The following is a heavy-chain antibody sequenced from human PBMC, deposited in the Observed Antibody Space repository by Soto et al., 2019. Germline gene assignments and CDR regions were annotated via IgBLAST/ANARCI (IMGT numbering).Heavy chain of an antibody. CDR3: ARSSSWRRIDY. CDR2: INHSGST. V-gene: IGHV4-34*01. CDR1: GGSFSGYY. D-gene: IGHD6-13*01. J-gene: IGHJ4*02. Sequence: PSETLSLTCAVYGGSFSGYYWSWIRQPPGKGLEWIGEINHSGSTNYNPSLKSRVTISVDTSKNQFSLKLSSVTAADTAVYYCARSSSWRRIDYWGQGTLVTVSS.